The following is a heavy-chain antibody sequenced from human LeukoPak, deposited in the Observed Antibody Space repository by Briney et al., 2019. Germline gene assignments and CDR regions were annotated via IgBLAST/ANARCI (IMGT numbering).Heavy chain of an antibody. D-gene: IGHD6-13*01. CDR1: GGSFSGYY. CDR2: INHSGST. Sequence: PSETLSLTCAVYGGSFSGYYWSWIRQPPGKGLEWIGEINHSGSTNYNPSLKSRVTISVDTSKNQFSLKLSSVTAADTAVYYCARDSSSWYGWFDPWGQGTLVIVSS. V-gene: IGHV4-34*01. CDR3: ARDSSSWYGWFDP. J-gene: IGHJ5*02.